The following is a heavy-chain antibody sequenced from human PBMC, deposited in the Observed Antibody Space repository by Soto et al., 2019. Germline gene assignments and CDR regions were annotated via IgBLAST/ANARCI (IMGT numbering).Heavy chain of an antibody. J-gene: IGHJ5*02. D-gene: IGHD6-6*01. CDR1: GFSFTGYY. CDR3: AKDLTRQLAYWLDP. Sequence: ASVKVSCKASGFSFTGYYIHWLRQAPGQGLEWMGWINAHSGGTEYAQKFQGRVTLTRDTSIATAYLILTSLTSDDTALYYCAKDLTRQLAYWLDPWGRGTQVTVSS. V-gene: IGHV1-2*02. CDR2: INAHSGGT.